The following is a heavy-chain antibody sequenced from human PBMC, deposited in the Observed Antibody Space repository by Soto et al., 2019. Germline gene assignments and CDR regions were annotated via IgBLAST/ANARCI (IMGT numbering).Heavy chain of an antibody. J-gene: IGHJ6*02. CDR1: GGSISSYY. CDR2: IYYSGST. Sequence: SETLSLTCTVSGGSISSYYWSWIRQPPGKGLEWIGYIYYSGSTNYNPSLKSRVTISVDTSKNQFSLKLSSVTAADTAVYYCARSEGIDYGMDVWGQGTTVTVSS. V-gene: IGHV4-59*01. D-gene: IGHD6-13*01. CDR3: ARSEGIDYGMDV.